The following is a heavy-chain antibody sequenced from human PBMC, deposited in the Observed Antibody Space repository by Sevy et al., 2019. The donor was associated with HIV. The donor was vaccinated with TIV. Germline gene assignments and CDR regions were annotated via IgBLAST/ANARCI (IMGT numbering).Heavy chain of an antibody. Sequence: SETLSLTCTVSGGSISSGDYYWSWIRQPPGKGLEWIGYIYYSGSTYYNPSLKSRVTISVDTSKNQFSLKLSSVTAADTAVYYCARGMIPAARAFDTWGQGTMVTVSS. D-gene: IGHD6-13*01. J-gene: IGHJ3*02. CDR3: ARGMIPAARAFDT. CDR1: GGSISSGDYY. CDR2: IYYSGST. V-gene: IGHV4-30-4*01.